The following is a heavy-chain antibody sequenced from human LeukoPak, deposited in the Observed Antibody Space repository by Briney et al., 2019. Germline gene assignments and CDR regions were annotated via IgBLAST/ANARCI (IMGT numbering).Heavy chain of an antibody. CDR1: GYTFTSYY. CDR2: INPSGGST. V-gene: IGHV1-46*01. J-gene: IGHJ3*02. CDR3: AREVIFGVVPDAFDI. D-gene: IGHD3-3*01. Sequence: ASVKVSCKASGYTFTSYYMHWVRQAPGQGLEWMGIINPSGGSTSYAQKFQGRVTMTRVTSTSTVYMELSSLRSEDTAVYYCAREVIFGVVPDAFDIWGQGTMVTVSS.